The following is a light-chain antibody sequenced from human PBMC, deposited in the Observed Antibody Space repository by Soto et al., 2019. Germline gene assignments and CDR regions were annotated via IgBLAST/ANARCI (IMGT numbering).Light chain of an antibody. CDR2: GVT. V-gene: IGLV2-14*01. CDR1: SSDVGGFNY. Sequence: QSALTQPASVSGSPGQSITISCTGTSSDVGGFNYVSWYQQHPGKAPKLMIYGVTNRPSGVSNRFSGSKSGNTASLTISGLQAEDDADYFCSSYTSSSTLVFGGGTKLTVL. CDR3: SSYTSSSTLV. J-gene: IGLJ2*01.